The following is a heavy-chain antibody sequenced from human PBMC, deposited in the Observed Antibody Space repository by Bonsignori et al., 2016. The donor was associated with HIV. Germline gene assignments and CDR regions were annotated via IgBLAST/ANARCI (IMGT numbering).Heavy chain of an antibody. CDR1: GFTFSSYW. Sequence: GESLKISCAASGFTFSSYWMSWVRQAPGKGLEWVANIKQDGSEKYYVDSVKGRFTISRDNAKNSLYLQMNSLRAEDTAVYYCARESGDSSSWYYYYYYMDVWGKGTTVTVSS. V-gene: IGHV3-7*03. CDR3: ARESGDSSSWYYYYYYMDV. J-gene: IGHJ6*03. D-gene: IGHD6-13*01. CDR2: IKQDGSEK.